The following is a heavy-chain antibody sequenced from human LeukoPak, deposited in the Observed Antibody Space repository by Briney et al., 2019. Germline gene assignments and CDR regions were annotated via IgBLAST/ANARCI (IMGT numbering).Heavy chain of an antibody. Sequence: GGSLRFSCAASGFTFSSYWMHWVRQAPGKGLVWVSRIKSDGSTNYADSVKGRFTISRDNAKNTVSLQMNSLRAEDTAVYYCARAPSETGGYYPEYFRHWGQGTLVTVSS. CDR1: GFTFSSYW. J-gene: IGHJ1*01. CDR3: ARAPSETGGYYPEYFRH. V-gene: IGHV3-74*01. D-gene: IGHD3-22*01. CDR2: IKSDGST.